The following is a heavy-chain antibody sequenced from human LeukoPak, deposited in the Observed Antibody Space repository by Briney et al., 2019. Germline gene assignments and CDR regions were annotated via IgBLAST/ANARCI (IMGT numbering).Heavy chain of an antibody. Sequence: SGTLSLTCTVSGGSISSYYWNWIRQPPGPGLEWIGYIYSSGSTNYNPSLKSRVAISVDTSRNQFSLKLSSVTTADTAVYYCARGYGYYFESWGQGTLATVSS. J-gene: IGHJ4*02. CDR1: GGSISSYY. CDR3: ARGYGYYFES. D-gene: IGHD5-18*01. V-gene: IGHV4-59*03. CDR2: IYSSGST.